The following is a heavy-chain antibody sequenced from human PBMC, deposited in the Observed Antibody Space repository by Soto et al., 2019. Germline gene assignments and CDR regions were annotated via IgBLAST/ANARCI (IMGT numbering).Heavy chain of an antibody. D-gene: IGHD2-15*01. CDR2: VRGDNGHT. CDR1: GYTFTTHG. V-gene: IGHV1-18*01. J-gene: IGHJ5*02. Sequence: QVQLVQSGAEVKKPGASVKVSCKASGYTFTTHGISWVRQVPGQGLEWMGWVRGDNGHTNYAQSLQGRVTMTTDTATNKAYMELRSMRSDDTAVYYCARDLGYCRSGTCYREWFDPWGQGTLVTVSS. CDR3: ARDLGYCRSGTCYREWFDP.